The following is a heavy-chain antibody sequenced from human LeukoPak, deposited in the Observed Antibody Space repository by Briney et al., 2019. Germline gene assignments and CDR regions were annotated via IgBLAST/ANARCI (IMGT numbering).Heavy chain of an antibody. Sequence: PGGSLRLSCAASGFTFSSYSMNWVRQAPGKGLEWVSSISSSSSYIYYADSVKGRFTISRDNAKNSLCLQMDSLRAEDTAVYYCARGGGKLDYWGQGTLVTVSS. CDR2: ISSSSSYI. D-gene: IGHD3-16*01. V-gene: IGHV3-21*01. J-gene: IGHJ4*02. CDR3: ARGGGKLDY. CDR1: GFTFSSYS.